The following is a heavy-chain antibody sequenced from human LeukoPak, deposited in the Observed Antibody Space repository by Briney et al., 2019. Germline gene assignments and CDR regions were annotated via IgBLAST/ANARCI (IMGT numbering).Heavy chain of an antibody. CDR3: AHRRKGIAAAGTDFDY. Sequence: SGPTLVNPTQTLTLTCTFSGFSLSTSGVGVGWIRQPPGKALEWLALIYWNDDKRYSPSLKSWLTITKDTSKNQVVLTMTNMDPVDTATYYCAHRRKGIAAAGTDFDYWGQGTLVTVSS. D-gene: IGHD6-13*01. V-gene: IGHV2-5*01. CDR1: GFSLSTSGVG. CDR2: IYWNDDK. J-gene: IGHJ4*02.